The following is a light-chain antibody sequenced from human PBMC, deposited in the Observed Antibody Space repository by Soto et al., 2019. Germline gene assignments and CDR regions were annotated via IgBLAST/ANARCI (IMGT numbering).Light chain of an antibody. CDR1: QSISSW. J-gene: IGKJ1*01. Sequence: DIQMTQSPSTLSASVGDRVTITRRASQSISSWLAWYQQKPGKAPKLLIYDASSLETGVPSRFSGSGSGTDFTLTISSLQPEDFATYYCLQDYNYPRTFGQGTKVDIK. CDR2: DAS. V-gene: IGKV1-5*01. CDR3: LQDYNYPRT.